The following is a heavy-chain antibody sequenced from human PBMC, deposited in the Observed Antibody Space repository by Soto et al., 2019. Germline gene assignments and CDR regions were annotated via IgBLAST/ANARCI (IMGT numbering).Heavy chain of an antibody. J-gene: IGHJ6*02. Sequence: GGSLSLSCAASGFTFSNAWMNWVRQAPGKGLERVGRIKSKTDGGTTDYAAPVKGRFTISRDDSKNTLYLQMNSLKTEDTAVYYCTAGDSSGWTSGYYYGMDVWGQGTTVTVSS. CDR1: GFTFSNAW. V-gene: IGHV3-15*07. D-gene: IGHD6-19*01. CDR2: IKSKTDGGTT. CDR3: TAGDSSGWTSGYYYGMDV.